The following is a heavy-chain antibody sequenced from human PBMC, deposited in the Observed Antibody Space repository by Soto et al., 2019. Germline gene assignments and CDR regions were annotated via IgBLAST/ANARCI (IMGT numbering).Heavy chain of an antibody. Sequence: EVQLVESGGGLVQPGVSLRLSCAPSAFDFGGSWMSWVRQAPGKGLEWVANIMPDGNKKYYVDSVKGRFTISRDNTKNSLVRQMNSPRAEDTAVYYCARGGRWLDFHSWGQGTLVTVSS. CDR2: IMPDGNKK. D-gene: IGHD6-19*01. CDR3: ARGGRWLDFHS. V-gene: IGHV3-7*01. CDR1: AFDFGGSW. J-gene: IGHJ4*02.